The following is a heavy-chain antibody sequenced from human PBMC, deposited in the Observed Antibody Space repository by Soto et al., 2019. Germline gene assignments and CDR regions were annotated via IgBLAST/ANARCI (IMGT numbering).Heavy chain of an antibody. D-gene: IGHD5-12*01. Sequence: GASMKVSCKASGYTFTRYYMHWVRQAPGQGLEWMGIINPSGGSTSYAQKFQGRVTMTRDTSTSTVYMELSSLRSEDTAVYYCANDSGYYYFDYWGQGTMVTVSS. CDR2: INPSGGST. CDR3: ANDSGYYYFDY. J-gene: IGHJ4*02. V-gene: IGHV1-46*01. CDR1: GYTFTRYY.